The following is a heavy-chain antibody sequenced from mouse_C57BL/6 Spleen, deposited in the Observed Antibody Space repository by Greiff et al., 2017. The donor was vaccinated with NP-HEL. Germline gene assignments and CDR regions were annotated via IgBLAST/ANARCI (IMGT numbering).Heavy chain of an antibody. V-gene: IGHV1-18*01. J-gene: IGHJ4*01. CDR3: ARRNYGSSYDAMDY. CDR2: INPNNGGT. CDR1: GYTFTGYN. D-gene: IGHD1-1*01. Sequence: EVQLQQSGPELVKPGASVKIPCKASGYTFTGYNMDWVKQSHGKSLEWIGDINPNNGGTIYNQKFKGKATLTVDKSSSTAYMELRSLTSEDTAVYYCARRNYGSSYDAMDYWGQGTSVTVSS.